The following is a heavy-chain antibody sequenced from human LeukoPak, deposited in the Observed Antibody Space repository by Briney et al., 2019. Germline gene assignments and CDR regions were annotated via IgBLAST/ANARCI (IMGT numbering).Heavy chain of an antibody. CDR3: ARSTQADDY. Sequence: PGGSLRLSCAASGFTFSSYWMHWVRQVPGKGLVWVARINPGGSSITYADSVKGRFTISRDNAKNTLYLQRDSLRAEDTGVYYCARSTQADDYWGQGTLVTVSS. CDR2: INPGGSSI. CDR1: GFTFSSYW. J-gene: IGHJ4*02. V-gene: IGHV3-74*01.